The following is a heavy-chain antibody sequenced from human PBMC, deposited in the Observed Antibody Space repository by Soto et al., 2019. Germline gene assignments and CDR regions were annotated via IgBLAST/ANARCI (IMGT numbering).Heavy chain of an antibody. CDR2: ISYDGSNK. CDR1: GFTFSSYA. CDR3: ARPLWRDDYNWGYVGR. J-gene: IGHJ2*01. Sequence: QVPLVESGGGVVQPGRSLRLSCAASGFTFSSYAMHWVRQAPGKGLEWVAVISYDGSNKYYADSVKGRFTISRDNSKNTLYLPMNSLRAEDTAVYYCARPLWRDDYNWGYVGRWGRGTLVTVSS. V-gene: IGHV3-30-3*01. D-gene: IGHD4-4*01.